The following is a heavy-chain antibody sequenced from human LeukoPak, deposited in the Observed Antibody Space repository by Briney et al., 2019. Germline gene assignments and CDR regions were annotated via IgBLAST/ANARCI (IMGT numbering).Heavy chain of an antibody. CDR1: GFTVSSNY. Sequence: SGGSLRLSCAASGFTVSSNYMSWVRQAPGKGLEWVSVIYSGGSTYYADSVKGRFTISRDNSKNTLYLQMNSLRAEDTAVYYCARDGAYCSSTSCPNYWGQGTLVTVSS. CDR3: ARDGAYCSSTSCPNY. V-gene: IGHV3-66*01. CDR2: IYSGGST. J-gene: IGHJ4*02. D-gene: IGHD2-2*01.